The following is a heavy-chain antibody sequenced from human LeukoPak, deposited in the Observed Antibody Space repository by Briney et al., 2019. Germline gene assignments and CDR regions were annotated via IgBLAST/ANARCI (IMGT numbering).Heavy chain of an antibody. Sequence: GGSLRLSCAASGFTFSSYAMSWVRQAPGKGLEWVSAISGSGGTTYYADSVKGRFTISRDNSKNTLYLQMNSLRAEDTAVYYCAKDLDCSSTSCHPDYWGQGTLVTVSS. D-gene: IGHD2-2*01. CDR2: ISGSGGTT. J-gene: IGHJ4*02. CDR3: AKDLDCSSTSCHPDY. CDR1: GFTFSSYA. V-gene: IGHV3-23*01.